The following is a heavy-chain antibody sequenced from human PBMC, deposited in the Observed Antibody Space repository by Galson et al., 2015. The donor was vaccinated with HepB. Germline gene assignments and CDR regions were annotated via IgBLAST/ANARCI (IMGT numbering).Heavy chain of an antibody. CDR1: GYSFYSYN. J-gene: IGHJ6*02. D-gene: IGHD5-18*01. Sequence: SVKVSCKASGYSFYSYNIVWVRQAPGQGLEWVGWISVYTGDTNSAQKFQGRVTMTTDTSTSTAYMEVRSLRSDGTAVFYCARVGNDADTAVATPAYYYYGMDVWGRGTTVTVSS. CDR3: ARVGNDADTAVATPAYYYYGMDV. CDR2: ISVYTGDT. V-gene: IGHV1-18*04.